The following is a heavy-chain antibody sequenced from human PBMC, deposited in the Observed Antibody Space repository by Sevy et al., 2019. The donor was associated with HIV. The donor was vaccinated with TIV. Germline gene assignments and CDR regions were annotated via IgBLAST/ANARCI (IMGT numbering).Heavy chain of an antibody. J-gene: IGHJ4*02. CDR3: ATGGERILAWSD. D-gene: IGHD3-3*02. V-gene: IGHV1-2*06. CDR2: INPNSGDT. Sequence: ASVKVSCKASGYTFTDYRIHWVRQAPGQGPEWMGRINPNSGDTNYAQKFQGRVILTRDTSISTVYMELSRLKSDDTALYSCATGGERILAWSDWGQGTLVTVSS. CDR1: GYTFTDYR.